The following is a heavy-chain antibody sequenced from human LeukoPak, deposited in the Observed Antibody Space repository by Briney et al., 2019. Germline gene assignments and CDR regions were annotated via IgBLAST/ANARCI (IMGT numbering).Heavy chain of an antibody. V-gene: IGHV1-8*01. CDR3: ARGGSVVVTAGYYYYYYGMDV. CDR1: GYTFTSYD. D-gene: IGHD2-21*02. J-gene: IGHJ6*02. Sequence: ASVKVSCKASGYTFTSYDINWVRQATGQGLGWMGWMNPNSGNTGYAQKFQGRITMTRNTSISTAYMELSSLRSEDTAVYYCARGGSVVVTAGYYYYYYGMDVWGQGTTVTVSS. CDR2: MNPNSGNT.